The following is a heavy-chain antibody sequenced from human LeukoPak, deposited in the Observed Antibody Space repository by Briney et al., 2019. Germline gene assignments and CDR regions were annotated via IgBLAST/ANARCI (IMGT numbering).Heavy chain of an antibody. CDR2: IIPILGIA. Sequence: SVKVSCKASGGTFSGYAISWVRQAPGQGLEWMGRIIPILGIANYAQKFQGRVTITADKSTSTAYMELSSLRSGDTAVYYCASVAAAHMSYFDYWGQGTLVTVSS. D-gene: IGHD2-2*01. J-gene: IGHJ4*02. CDR1: GGTFSGYA. CDR3: ASVAAAHMSYFDY. V-gene: IGHV1-69*04.